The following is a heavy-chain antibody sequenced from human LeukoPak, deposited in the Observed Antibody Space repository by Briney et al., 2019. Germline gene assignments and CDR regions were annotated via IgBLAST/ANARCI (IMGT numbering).Heavy chain of an antibody. D-gene: IGHD3-10*01. Sequence: GASVKVSCKASGYTFTGYYMHWVRQAPGQGLEWMGWINPNSGGTNYAQKFQGRVTMTRDTSISTAYMELSRLRSDDTAVYYCARAVLTGTQRGSGSYGGYWGQGTLVTVSS. CDR2: INPNSGGT. CDR1: GYTFTGYY. V-gene: IGHV1-2*02. J-gene: IGHJ4*02. CDR3: ARAVLTGTQRGSGSYGGY.